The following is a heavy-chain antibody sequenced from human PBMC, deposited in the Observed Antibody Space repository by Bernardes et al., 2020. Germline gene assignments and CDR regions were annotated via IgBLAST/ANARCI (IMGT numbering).Heavy chain of an antibody. D-gene: IGHD3-3*01. CDR2: IYYSGST. V-gene: IGHV4-59*01. CDR3: ARVTIFGVVIAIFDY. J-gene: IGHJ4*02. Sequence: SETLSLTCTVSGGSISSYYWSWIRQPPGKGLEWIGYIYYSGSTNYNPSLKSRVTISVDTSKNQFSLKLSSVTAADTAVYYCARVTIFGVVIAIFDYWGQGTLVTVSS. CDR1: GGSISSYY.